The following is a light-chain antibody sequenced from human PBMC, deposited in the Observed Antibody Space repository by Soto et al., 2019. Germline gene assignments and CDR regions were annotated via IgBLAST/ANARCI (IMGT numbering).Light chain of an antibody. J-gene: IGLJ1*01. CDR3: SAYAGSDNFV. CDR1: SSDVGANNDY. CDR2: EVN. Sequence: QSVPTQPPSASGSPGQSVTISCTGTSSDVGANNDYVSWYQQYPGKAPKLMIYEVNKRPPGVPDRFSGSKSGNTASLTVSGLQADDEADYYCSAYAGSDNFVFGTGTKVTVL. V-gene: IGLV2-8*01.